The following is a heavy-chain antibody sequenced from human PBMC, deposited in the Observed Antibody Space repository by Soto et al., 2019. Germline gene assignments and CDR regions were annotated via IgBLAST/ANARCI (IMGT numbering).Heavy chain of an antibody. V-gene: IGHV3-21*01. CDR1: GFTFSSYS. D-gene: IGHD6-19*01. CDR3: ARDGSYSSGTFDP. J-gene: IGHJ5*02. Sequence: EVQLVESGGGLVKPGGSLRLSCAASGFTFSSYSMNWVRQAPGKGLEWVSSISSSSSYIYYADSVKGRFTISRDNAKNSLYLQMNSLRAEDTAVYYCARDGSYSSGTFDPWGQGTLVTVSS. CDR2: ISSSSSYI.